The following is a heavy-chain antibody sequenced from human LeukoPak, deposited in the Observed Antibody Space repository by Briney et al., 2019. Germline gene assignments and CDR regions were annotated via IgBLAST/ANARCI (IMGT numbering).Heavy chain of an antibody. Sequence: GGSLRLSCAASGFTFSSYGMHWVRQAPGKGLEWVAFIRYDGSNKHYADSVKGRFTISRDNSKNTLYLQMNSLRAEDTAVYYCAKDLDILTGLYYYYAMDVWGQGTTVTVSS. D-gene: IGHD3-9*01. J-gene: IGHJ6*02. CDR2: IRYDGSNK. CDR3: AKDLDILTGLYYYYAMDV. CDR1: GFTFSSYG. V-gene: IGHV3-30*02.